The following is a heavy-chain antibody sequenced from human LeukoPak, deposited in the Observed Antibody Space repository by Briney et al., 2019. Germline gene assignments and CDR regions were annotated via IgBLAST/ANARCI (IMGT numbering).Heavy chain of an antibody. J-gene: IGHJ4*02. CDR3: ARGRVGPYPGTYY. Sequence: GGSLRLSCAASGFTVSSNYMSWVRQAPGMGLEWVSVIYSGGTTYYADSVKGRFTISRDNSKNTLYLQMNTLRVEDTAAYYCARGRVGPYPGTYYWGQGTLVTVSS. CDR2: IYSGGTT. V-gene: IGHV3-66*01. CDR1: GFTVSSNY. D-gene: IGHD1-26*01.